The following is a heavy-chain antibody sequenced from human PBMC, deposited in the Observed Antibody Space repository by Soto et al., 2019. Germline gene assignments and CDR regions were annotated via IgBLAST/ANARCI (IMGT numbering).Heavy chain of an antibody. CDR3: ARRLIYGDTAFDI. CDR2: IYYSGST. CDR1: GGSISSGGYY. Sequence: SETLSLTCTVSGGSISSGGYYWSWIRQHPGKGLEWIGYIYYSGSTYYNPSLKSRVTISVDTSKNQFSLKLSSVTAADTAVYYCARRLIYGDTAFDIWGQGTTVTVSS. D-gene: IGHD4-17*01. J-gene: IGHJ3*02. V-gene: IGHV4-31*03.